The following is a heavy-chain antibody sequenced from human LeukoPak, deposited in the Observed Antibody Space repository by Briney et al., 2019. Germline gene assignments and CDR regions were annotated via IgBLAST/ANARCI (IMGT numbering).Heavy chain of an antibody. CDR1: GGTFSSYA. CDR3: AIKSERERWLQFRDFVSFDY. V-gene: IGHV1-69*13. J-gene: IGHJ4*02. CDR2: IIPIFGTA. D-gene: IGHD5-24*01. Sequence: SVKVSCKASGGTFSSYAISWVRQAPGQGLEWMGGIIPIFGTANYAQKFQGRVTITADESTSTAYMELSSLRSEDTAVYYCAIKSERERWLQFRDFVSFDYWGQGTLATVSS.